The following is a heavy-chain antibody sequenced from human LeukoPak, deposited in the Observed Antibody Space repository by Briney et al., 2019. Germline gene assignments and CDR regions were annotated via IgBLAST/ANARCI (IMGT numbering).Heavy chain of an antibody. D-gene: IGHD1-26*01. CDR2: IYSGGST. J-gene: IGHJ6*02. CDR1: GLTVSSNY. Sequence: QPGGSRGLSGAASGLTVSSNYMSWFRQAPGKGLEWVSVIYSGGSTYYADSVKGRFTISRDNSKNTLYLQMNSLRAEDTAVYYCARGVGATRMDVWGQGTMVTVSS. V-gene: IGHV3-66*01. CDR3: ARGVGATRMDV.